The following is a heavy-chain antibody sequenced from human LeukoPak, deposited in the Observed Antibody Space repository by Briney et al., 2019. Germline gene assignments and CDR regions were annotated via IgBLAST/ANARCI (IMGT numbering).Heavy chain of an antibody. V-gene: IGHV6-1*01. CDR1: GDSVSTNSAA. D-gene: IGHD2-2*01. CDR2: TYYRSKWHN. Sequence: PSQTLSLTCAISGDSVSTNSAAWNWIRQSPSGGLEWLGRTYYRSKWHNDYAVSVKGRITFNADTSKNQFFLQLKSVTPEDTAVYYCARGLWDIVVVSASRAYYYYMDVWGKGTTVTVS. J-gene: IGHJ6*03. CDR3: ARGLWDIVVVSASRAYYYYMDV.